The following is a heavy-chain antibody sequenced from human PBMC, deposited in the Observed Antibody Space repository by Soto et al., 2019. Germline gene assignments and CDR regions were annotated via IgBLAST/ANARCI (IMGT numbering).Heavy chain of an antibody. CDR2: ISANNGNT. CDR1: GYTFTSYG. V-gene: IGHV1-18*01. Sequence: ASVKVSCKASGYTFTSYGISWVRQAPGQGLEWMGWISANNGNTNYAQKLQGRVTMTTNTSISTAYMELSSLRSEDTAVYYCARGSRPDDAFDIWGQGTMVTVSS. J-gene: IGHJ3*02. CDR3: ARGSRPDDAFDI.